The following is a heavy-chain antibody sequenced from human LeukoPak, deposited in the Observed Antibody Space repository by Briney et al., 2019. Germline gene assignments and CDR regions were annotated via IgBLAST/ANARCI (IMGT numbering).Heavy chain of an antibody. CDR2: IYYSGST. Sequence: SETLSLTCTVSGGSISSSSYYWGWIRQPPGKGLEWIGSIYYSGSTYYNPSLKSRVTISVDTSKNQFSLKPSSVTAADTAVYYCARHQPYGDYYFDYWGQGTLVTVSS. V-gene: IGHV4-39*01. CDR1: GGSISSSSYY. J-gene: IGHJ4*02. D-gene: IGHD4-17*01. CDR3: ARHQPYGDYYFDY.